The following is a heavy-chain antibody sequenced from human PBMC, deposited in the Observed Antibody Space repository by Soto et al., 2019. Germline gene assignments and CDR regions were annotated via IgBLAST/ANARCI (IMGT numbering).Heavy chain of an antibody. V-gene: IGHV1-69*13. CDR1: GGTFSSYA. CDR2: IIPIFGTA. D-gene: IGHD5-12*01. Sequence: ASVKVSCKASGGTFSSYAISWVRQAPGQGLEWMGGIIPIFGTANYAQKFQGRVTITADESTSTAYMELSSPRSEDTAVYYCARPIVATITDAFDIWGQGTMVTVSS. CDR3: ARPIVATITDAFDI. J-gene: IGHJ3*02.